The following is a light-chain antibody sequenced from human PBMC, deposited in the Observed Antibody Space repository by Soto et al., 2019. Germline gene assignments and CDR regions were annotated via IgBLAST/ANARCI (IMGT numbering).Light chain of an antibody. CDR2: AAS. J-gene: IGKJ4*01. CDR3: QQSFSTPLS. CDR1: QSISSY. V-gene: IGKV1-39*01. Sequence: DIQMTQSPSSLSASVGDGVTITCRASQSISSYLNWYQQKPGKAPKLLIYAASSLQSGVPSRLSGSGSVTDSTLTISSLQSEDFATYYGQQSFSTPLSFGGGTKVESK.